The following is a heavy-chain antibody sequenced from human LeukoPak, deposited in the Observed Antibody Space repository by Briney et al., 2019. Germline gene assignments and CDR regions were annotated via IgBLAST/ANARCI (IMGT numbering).Heavy chain of an antibody. D-gene: IGHD6-19*01. J-gene: IGHJ4*02. CDR1: EFTFSDYY. V-gene: IGHV3-11*01. CDR2: ISTSGTTI. CDR3: ARDTRSSGWYVPAY. Sequence: PGGSLRLSCAASEFTFSDYYMSWIRQAPGKGLEWLSYISTSGTTIYYADSVKGRFTISRDNAKNLLYLQMNSLRAEDTAVYYCARDTRSSGWYVPAYWGQGTLVTVSS.